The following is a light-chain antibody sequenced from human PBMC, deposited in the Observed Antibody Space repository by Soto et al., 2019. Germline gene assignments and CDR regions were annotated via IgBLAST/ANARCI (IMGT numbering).Light chain of an antibody. V-gene: IGLV1-47*01. J-gene: IGLJ1*01. CDR3: AAWDDSLSGLYV. CDR2: RNN. Sequence: QSVLTQPPSASGTPGQRVTLSCSGSSSNIGSNYVYWYQQLPGTAPKLLIYRNNQRPSGVPDRFSGSKSGTSASLAISGLRSEDEADYYCAAWDDSLSGLYVFGTGTKVPVL. CDR1: SSNIGSNY.